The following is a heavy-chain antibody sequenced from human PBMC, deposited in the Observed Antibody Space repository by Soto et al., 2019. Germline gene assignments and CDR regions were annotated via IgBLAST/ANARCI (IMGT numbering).Heavy chain of an antibody. V-gene: IGHV1-69*12. D-gene: IGHD3-9*01. CDR2: IIPMFGTT. CDR3: AGEIGGTGLHL. Sequence: QVQLVQSGAEVKKPGWSVKVSCRTSGGTFKNYGFSWVRQAPGQGLEWMGGIIPMFGTTNYGQIFQGRLTITADESTSTASMELSSLKPEDTAVYYCAGEIGGTGLHLWGQGTLVTVSS. CDR1: GGTFKNYG. J-gene: IGHJ5*02.